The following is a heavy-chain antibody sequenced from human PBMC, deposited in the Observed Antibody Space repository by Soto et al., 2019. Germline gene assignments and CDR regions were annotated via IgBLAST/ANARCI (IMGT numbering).Heavy chain of an antibody. CDR3: ARIVKGGSNYADYYYYYTDV. D-gene: IGHD4-4*01. V-gene: IGHV3-48*01. CDR1: GFTFSSYS. CDR2: ISSSSSTI. J-gene: IGHJ6*03. Sequence: GGSLRLSCAASGFTFSSYSMNWVRQAPGKGLEWVSYISSSSSTIYYADSVKGRFTISRDNAKNSLYLQMNSLRAEDTAVYYCARIVKGGSNYADYYYYYTDVWGKGTTVTVSS.